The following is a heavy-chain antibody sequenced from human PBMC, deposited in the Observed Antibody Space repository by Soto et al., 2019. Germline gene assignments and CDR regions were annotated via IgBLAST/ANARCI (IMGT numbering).Heavy chain of an antibody. D-gene: IGHD3-16*01. Sequence: PGGSLRLSCAASGFTFISYAMSWVRQAPGKGLEWVSTISGSGGSIYYAYSVKGRFTISGDNSKNTLYLQMNTLRAEDTAVYYCAKDPSALGGNWFDPWGQGTLVTVSS. CDR2: ISGSGGSI. CDR3: AKDPSALGGNWFDP. V-gene: IGHV3-23*01. J-gene: IGHJ5*02. CDR1: GFTFISYA.